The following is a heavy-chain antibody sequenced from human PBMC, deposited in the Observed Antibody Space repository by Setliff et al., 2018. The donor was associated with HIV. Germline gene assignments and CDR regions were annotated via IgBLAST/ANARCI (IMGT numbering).Heavy chain of an antibody. CDR1: DYTFTTYW. J-gene: IGHJ3*02. D-gene: IGHD6-13*01. V-gene: IGHV5-51*01. CDR2: IYPDDSNI. Sequence: GESLKISCKALDYTFTTYWIGWVRQKPGEGLEWMGIIYPDDSNIRYNPSFQSHVTISADKSIATAYLQVNDLKASDTATYYCARRDGRSMNAFEIWGPGTMVTVSS. CDR3: ARRDGRSMNAFEI.